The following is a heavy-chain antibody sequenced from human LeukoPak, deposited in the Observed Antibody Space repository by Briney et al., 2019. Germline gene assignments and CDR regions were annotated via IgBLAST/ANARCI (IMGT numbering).Heavy chain of an antibody. V-gene: IGHV3-33*03. J-gene: IGHJ4*02. CDR3: AKGGNSGYDYFDY. CDR2: IWYDGSNK. D-gene: IGHD5-12*01. CDR1: GFTFSSYG. Sequence: PGGSLRLSCAASGFTFSSYGMHWVRQAPGKGLEWVAVIWYDGSNKYYADPVKGRFTISRDNFKNTLYLQMNSLRAEDTAVYYCAKGGNSGYDYFDYWGQGTLVTVPS.